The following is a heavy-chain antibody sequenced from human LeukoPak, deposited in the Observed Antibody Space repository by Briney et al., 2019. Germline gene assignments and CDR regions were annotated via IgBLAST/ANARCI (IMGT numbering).Heavy chain of an antibody. D-gene: IGHD3-10*01. CDR1: GFTFSSYS. J-gene: IGHJ3*02. CDR2: ISSSSSYI. V-gene: IGHV3-21*01. Sequence: GGSLRLSCAASGFTFSSYSMNWVRQAPGKGLEWVSSISSSSSYIYYADSVKGRFTISRDNAKNSLYLQMNSLRAEDTAVYYCARDDVLLGKYAFDIWGPGTMVTVSS. CDR3: ARDDVLLGKYAFDI.